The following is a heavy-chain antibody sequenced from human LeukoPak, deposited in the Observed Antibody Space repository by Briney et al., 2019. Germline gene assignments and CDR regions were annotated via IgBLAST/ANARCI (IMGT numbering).Heavy chain of an antibody. Sequence: PGGSLRLSCAASGFTFSNAWMSWVRQAPGKGLEWVGRIKSKTDGGTTDYAAPVKGRFTISRDDSKNTLYLQMNSLKTEDTAVYYCTTVGRYFDWLLQRLWDYWGQGTLVTVSS. V-gene: IGHV3-15*01. D-gene: IGHD3-9*01. J-gene: IGHJ4*02. CDR2: IKSKTDGGTT. CDR1: GFTFSNAW. CDR3: TTVGRYFDWLLQRLWDY.